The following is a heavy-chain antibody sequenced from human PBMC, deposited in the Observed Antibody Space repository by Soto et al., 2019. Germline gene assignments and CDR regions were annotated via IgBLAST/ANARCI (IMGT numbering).Heavy chain of an antibody. CDR2: IYHSGST. Sequence: QVQLQESVPGLVKPSGTLSLTCAVSDGSISSSNWWSWVRPPPGKGLEWIGEIYHSGSTKYNPSRKSRATITIDKSKKRCYLQRSSVTAADTAVYHCARGIVVAGTQYYCDSWGQVTLVTVT. J-gene: IGHJ4*02. V-gene: IGHV4-4*02. D-gene: IGHD6-19*01. CDR3: ARGIVVAGTQYYCDS. CDR1: DGSISSSNW.